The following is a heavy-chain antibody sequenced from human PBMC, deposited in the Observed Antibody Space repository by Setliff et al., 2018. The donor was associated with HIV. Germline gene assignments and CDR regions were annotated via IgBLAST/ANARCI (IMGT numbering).Heavy chain of an antibody. CDR3: ARPLPIGGYCSSTSCQGAFDF. J-gene: IGHJ3*01. D-gene: IGHD2-2*01. V-gene: IGHV1-18*01. Sequence: ASVKVSCKTSGYTFIDNYIHWVRQAPGQGLEWMAWINAYTGDTNYAQKLQGRVTMTTDTSTNTAYMELRSLRSDDTAVYYCARPLPIGGYCSSTSCQGAFDFWGQGTMVTVSS. CDR1: GYTFIDNY. CDR2: INAYTGDT.